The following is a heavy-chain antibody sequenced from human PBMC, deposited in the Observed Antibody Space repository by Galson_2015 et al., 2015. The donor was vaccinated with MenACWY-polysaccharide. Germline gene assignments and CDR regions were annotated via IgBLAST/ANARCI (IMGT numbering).Heavy chain of an antibody. J-gene: IGHJ6*02. CDR3: ARSYCSRTSCDGMDV. D-gene: IGHD2-2*01. V-gene: IGHV3-30-3*01. Sequence: SLRLSCAASGFTFSSYAIHWVRQAPGKGLGWVAVISYDGTNKYYADSVKGRSTISRDNSKNTVYLQMNSLRVEDTAVYYCARSYCSRTSCDGMDVWGQGTTVTVSS. CDR2: ISYDGTNK. CDR1: GFTFSSYA.